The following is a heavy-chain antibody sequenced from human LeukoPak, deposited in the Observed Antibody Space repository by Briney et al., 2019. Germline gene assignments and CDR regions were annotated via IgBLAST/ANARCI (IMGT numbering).Heavy chain of an antibody. J-gene: IGHJ4*02. V-gene: IGHV3-30*14. CDR1: GFTFSSYA. CDR2: ISGAGSSE. D-gene: IGHD3-10*01. CDR3: ARDPLTYGSGRYYQAFDY. Sequence: GGSLRLSCAASGFTFSSYAMHWVRQAPGQGLEWVAGISGAGSSEYYADSVKGRFIISRDNSKNTLYLQMNSLRDEDTAVYYCARDPLTYGSGRYYQAFDYWVQGTLVTVSS.